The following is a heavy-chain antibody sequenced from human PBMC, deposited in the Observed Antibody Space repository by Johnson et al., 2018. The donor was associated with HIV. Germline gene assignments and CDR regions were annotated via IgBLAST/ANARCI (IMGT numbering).Heavy chain of an antibody. J-gene: IGHJ3*02. V-gene: IGHV3-66*01. CDR1: GFTVSSNY. CDR3: ARERHYYGSVRPRERQGDAFDI. D-gene: IGHD3-10*01. CDR2: IYSGGST. Sequence: EVQLVESGGGVVQPGRSLRLSCAASGFTVSSNYMNWVRQAPGKGLEWVSIIYSGGSTYYADSVKCRFTISRDNSKNTLYLQMNSLRAEDTAVYFCARERHYYGSVRPRERQGDAFDIWGQGTMVTVAS.